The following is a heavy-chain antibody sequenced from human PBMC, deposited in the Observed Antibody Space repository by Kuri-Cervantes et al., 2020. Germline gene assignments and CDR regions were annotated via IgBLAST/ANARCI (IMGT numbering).Heavy chain of an antibody. CDR2: IVNTGST. CDR3: TRGMEGTDDYFDY. CDR1: SGSISTYY. J-gene: IGHJ4*02. D-gene: IGHD2-21*02. Sequence: SETLSLTCSISSGSISTYYWSWIRQPPGKGLEWIGDIVNTGSTNYRPSLKSRVTISVDTSKNQFSLKLSSVTAADTAMYYCTRGMEGTDDYFDYWGQGTLVTVSS. V-gene: IGHV4-59*08.